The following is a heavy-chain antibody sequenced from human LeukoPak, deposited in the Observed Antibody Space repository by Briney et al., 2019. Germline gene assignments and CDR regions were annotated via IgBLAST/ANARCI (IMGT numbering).Heavy chain of an antibody. CDR2: IWYDGSNK. Sequence: GRSLRLSCAASGFTFSSYGIHWVRQAPGKGLEWVAVIWYDGSNKYYADSVKGRFTISRDNSKNTLYLQMNSLRAEDTAVYYCARGSRLWFGEFHDYWGQGTLVTVSS. J-gene: IGHJ4*02. D-gene: IGHD3-10*01. CDR1: GFTFSSYG. V-gene: IGHV3-33*01. CDR3: ARGSRLWFGEFHDY.